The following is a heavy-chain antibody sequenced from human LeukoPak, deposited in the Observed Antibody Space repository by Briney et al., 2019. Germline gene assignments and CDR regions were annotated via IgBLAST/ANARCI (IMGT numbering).Heavy chain of an antibody. Sequence: SETLSLTCTVSGGSTSSYYWSWIRQPPGKGLEWIGYIYYSGSTNYNPSLKSRVTISVDTSKNQFSLKLSSVTSADTAVYYCARGPILTGYDYWGQGTLVTVSS. J-gene: IGHJ4*02. D-gene: IGHD3-9*01. V-gene: IGHV4-59*01. CDR1: GGSTSSYY. CDR2: IYYSGST. CDR3: ARGPILTGYDY.